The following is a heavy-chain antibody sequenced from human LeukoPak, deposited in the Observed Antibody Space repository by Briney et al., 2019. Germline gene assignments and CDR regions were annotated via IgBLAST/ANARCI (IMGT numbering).Heavy chain of an antibody. Sequence: GGSLRLSCAASGFTFSSYEMNWVRQAPGKGLEWVSYISSSGSTIYYADSVKGRFTISRDNAKNSLYLQMNSLRAEDTAVYYCARDLYRIVVVPHYFDYWGQGTLVTVSS. CDR1: GFTFSSYE. J-gene: IGHJ4*02. CDR2: ISSSGSTI. V-gene: IGHV3-48*03. D-gene: IGHD3-22*01. CDR3: ARDLYRIVVVPHYFDY.